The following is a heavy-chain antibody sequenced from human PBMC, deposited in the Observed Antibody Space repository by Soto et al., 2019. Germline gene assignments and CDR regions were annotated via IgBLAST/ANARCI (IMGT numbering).Heavy chain of an antibody. Sequence: QVQLVQYGAEVKKPGSSVKVSCKASGGTFSSYAISWVRQAPGQGLEWMGGIIPIFGTANYATKFQGRVTTTGDESTSTAYMVLSSLSSEDTAVYYCARESRYCSGGSCYFLPGMDYWGQGTLVTVSP. D-gene: IGHD2-15*01. CDR1: GGTFSSYA. CDR2: IIPIFGTA. CDR3: ARESRYCSGGSCYFLPGMDY. V-gene: IGHV1-69*12. J-gene: IGHJ4*02.